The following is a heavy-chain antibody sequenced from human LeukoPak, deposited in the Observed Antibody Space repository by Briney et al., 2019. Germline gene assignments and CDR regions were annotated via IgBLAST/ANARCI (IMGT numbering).Heavy chain of an antibody. V-gene: IGHV3-33*01. CDR1: GFAFSSYG. CDR3: ARGGGRHVEY. J-gene: IGHJ4*02. Sequence: GRSLRLSCSASGFAFSSYGMHWVRQTPGKGLEWLAFILYDGSEEYYAGSVKGRFTISKDNSKNTVTLQMNSLRVDDTAVYYCARGGGRHVEYWGQGNLVTVSS. CDR2: ILYDGSEE. D-gene: IGHD2/OR15-2a*01.